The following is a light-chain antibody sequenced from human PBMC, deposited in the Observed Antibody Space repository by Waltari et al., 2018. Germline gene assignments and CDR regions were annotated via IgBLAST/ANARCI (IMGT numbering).Light chain of an antibody. CDR1: QDIRND. V-gene: IGKV1-17*01. Sequence: DIQMTQSPSSLSASVGDRVTITCRASQDIRNDLGWYQQQPGKAPKRLIYAASSLQSGVPSRFSGSGSGTEFTLTISSLQPEDFASYYCLQYNGYPWTFGQGTKEEIK. CDR2: AAS. J-gene: IGKJ1*01. CDR3: LQYNGYPWT.